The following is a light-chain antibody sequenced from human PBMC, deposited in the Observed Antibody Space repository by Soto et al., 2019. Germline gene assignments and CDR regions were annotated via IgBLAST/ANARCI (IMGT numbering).Light chain of an antibody. J-gene: IGLJ1*01. Sequence: QSVLTQPASVSGSPGQSITISCTGTNTDIGGYSWVSWYQQHPGRGPKLIIYEVTNRPSGVSDRFSASKSGNTASLTISGLQTDDEADYFCSSYRRPTTLVFGPGTKVTVL. CDR2: EVT. V-gene: IGLV2-14*01. CDR3: SSYRRPTTLV. CDR1: NTDIGGYSW.